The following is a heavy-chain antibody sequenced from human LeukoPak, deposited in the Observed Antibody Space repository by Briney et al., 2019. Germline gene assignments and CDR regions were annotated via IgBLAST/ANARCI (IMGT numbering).Heavy chain of an antibody. Sequence: PGGSLRLSCEASGFTFSAYAMTWVRQAPGKGLEWVSSIGSDNKPHYSESVKGRFAISRDNSKNILFLQMSSLRADDTAIYYCARQVGFCSDSTCYFDYWGQGALVTVSS. D-gene: IGHD3-22*01. CDR3: ARQVGFCSDSTCYFDY. J-gene: IGHJ4*02. V-gene: IGHV3-23*05. CDR2: IGSDNKP. CDR1: GFTFSAYA.